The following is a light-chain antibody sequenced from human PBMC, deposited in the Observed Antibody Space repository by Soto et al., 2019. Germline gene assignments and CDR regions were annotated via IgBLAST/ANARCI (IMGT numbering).Light chain of an antibody. CDR3: SAWDNSLNGYV. CDR1: TSNIGSNT. J-gene: IGLJ1*01. Sequence: QSVLTQPLSASASPGQRVTISCFGGTSNIGSNTVAWYQHLPGTAPPRLIFTAGQRPSGVPGRFSGSKSGTSASLAISGLQSEDEGDYYCSAWDNSLNGYVFGPGTKVTVL. V-gene: IGLV1-44*01. CDR2: TAG.